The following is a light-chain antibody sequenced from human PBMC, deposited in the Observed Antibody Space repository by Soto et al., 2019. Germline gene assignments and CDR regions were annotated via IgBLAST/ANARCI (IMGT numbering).Light chain of an antibody. CDR2: VNSDGSH. CDR3: QTWGTGIQV. V-gene: IGLV4-69*01. J-gene: IGLJ3*02. CDR1: SGHSSYA. Sequence: QSVLTQSPSASASLGVSVKLTCTLSSGHSSYAIAWHQQQPEKGPRYLMKVNSDGSHSKGDGIPDRFSGSSSGAERYLTISRLQSEDEADYYCQTWGTGIQVFGGGTKLTVL.